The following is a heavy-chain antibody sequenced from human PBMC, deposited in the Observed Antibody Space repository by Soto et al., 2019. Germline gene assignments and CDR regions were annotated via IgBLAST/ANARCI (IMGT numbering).Heavy chain of an antibody. Sequence: SVKVSCKASGYTFASYNINWVRQVPGQGLEWMGWMNPNNGETGFAQKFLGRVTMTRNTSIRTVYLELNSLRSEDTAVYYCARWGRYLEWFHWLHPWGQGTLVTVSP. CDR2: MNPNNGET. CDR1: GYTFASYN. J-gene: IGHJ5*02. CDR3: ARWGRYLEWFHWLHP. D-gene: IGHD3-3*01. V-gene: IGHV1-8*01.